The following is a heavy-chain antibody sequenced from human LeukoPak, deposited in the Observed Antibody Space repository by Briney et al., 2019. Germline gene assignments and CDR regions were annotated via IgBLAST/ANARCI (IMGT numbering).Heavy chain of an antibody. D-gene: IGHD2-21*02. CDR3: ARGYCGGDCSVDY. CDR2: INAGNGNT. CDR1: GYTFTTYA. J-gene: IGHJ4*02. V-gene: IGHV1-3*01. Sequence: ASVKVSCKASGYTFTTYAMHWVRQAPGQRLEWMGWINAGNGNTKCSQKFQGRVTITRDTSASTAYMELSSLRSEDTAVYYCARGYCGGDCSVDYWGQGTLVTVSS.